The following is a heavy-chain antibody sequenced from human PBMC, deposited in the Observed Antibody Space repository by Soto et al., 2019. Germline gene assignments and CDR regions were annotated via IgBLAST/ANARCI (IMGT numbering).Heavy chain of an antibody. Sequence: GGSLRLSCAASGFTFNRHPLHWVRQAPGKGLEWVAVISHDGNNKYYADSVKGRFTISRDDSITTLFLEANSLTTEDTAVYYCTTDPARWQLSLASWGRGTLVTVSS. CDR2: ISHDGNNK. V-gene: IGHV3-30-3*01. CDR1: GFTFNRHP. D-gene: IGHD2-15*01. CDR3: TTDPARWQLSLAS. J-gene: IGHJ4*02.